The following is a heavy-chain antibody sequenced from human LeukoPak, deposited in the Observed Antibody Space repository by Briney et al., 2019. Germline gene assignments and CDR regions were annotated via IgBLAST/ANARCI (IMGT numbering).Heavy chain of an antibody. J-gene: IGHJ4*02. CDR1: TDSITGNW. CDR2: IHERAST. D-gene: IGHD1-26*01. V-gene: IGHV4-4*02. Sequence: SETLSLTCAFSTDSITGNWGGWVGRPPGEGLEWIANIHERASTNYSPTLQSRDTISIAKSRNHFALELTSVPAADTAVYYCAKESVGAPPPGVYWGQGILVTVSS. CDR3: AKESVGAPPPGVY.